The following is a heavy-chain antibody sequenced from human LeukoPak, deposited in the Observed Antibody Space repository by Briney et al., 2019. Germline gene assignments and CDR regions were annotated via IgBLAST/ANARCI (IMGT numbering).Heavy chain of an antibody. Sequence: GGSLRLSCAASGFTFSSYAMSWVRQAPGKGLEWVSAISGSGGSTYYADSVKGRFTISRDNSKNTLYLQMNSLRAEDTAVYYCAKATYDSSGYPGMGGYWGQGTLVTVSS. CDR3: AKATYDSSGYPGMGGY. CDR2: ISGSGGST. J-gene: IGHJ4*02. D-gene: IGHD3-22*01. V-gene: IGHV3-23*01. CDR1: GFTFSSYA.